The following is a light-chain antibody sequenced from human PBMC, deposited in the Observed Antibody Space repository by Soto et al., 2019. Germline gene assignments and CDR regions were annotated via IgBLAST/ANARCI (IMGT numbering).Light chain of an antibody. CDR1: QSISSW. V-gene: IGKV1-5*03. CDR3: QQYNSYSVT. Sequence: DIQMTQSPSTLSASVGDRVTITCRASQSISSWLDWYQQKPGKAPKLLIYKASSLERGVPSRFSGSGSGTEFTLTISSLQPDDFATYYCQQYNSYSVTFGQGTKLEIK. J-gene: IGKJ2*01. CDR2: KAS.